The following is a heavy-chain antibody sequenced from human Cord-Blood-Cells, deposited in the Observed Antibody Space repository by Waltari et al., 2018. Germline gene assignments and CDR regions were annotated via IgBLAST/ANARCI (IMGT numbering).Heavy chain of an antibody. Sequence: QVQLQESGPGLVKPSETLSLTCAVPGYPISSGYYWGWNRQPPGKGLEWIGSIYHSGSTYYNPSLKSRVTISVDTSKNQFSLKLSSVTAADTAVYYCARTSGSSSWYRGDYFDYWGQGTLVTVSS. CDR1: GYPISSGYY. V-gene: IGHV4-38-2*01. D-gene: IGHD6-13*01. CDR3: ARTSGSSSWYRGDYFDY. CDR2: IYHSGST. J-gene: IGHJ4*02.